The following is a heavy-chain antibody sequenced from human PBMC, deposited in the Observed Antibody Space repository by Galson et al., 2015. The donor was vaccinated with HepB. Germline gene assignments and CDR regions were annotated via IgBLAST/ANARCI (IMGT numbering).Heavy chain of an antibody. CDR2: INHSGST. Sequence: ETLSLTCAVYGGSFSGYYWSWIRQPPGKGLEWIGEINHSGSTNYNPSLKSRVTISVDTSKNQFSLKLSSVTAADTAVYYCAREGYRNYGSGSDLYWGQGTLVTVSS. J-gene: IGHJ4*02. D-gene: IGHD3-10*01. CDR3: AREGYRNYGSGSDLY. V-gene: IGHV4-34*01. CDR1: GGSFSGYY.